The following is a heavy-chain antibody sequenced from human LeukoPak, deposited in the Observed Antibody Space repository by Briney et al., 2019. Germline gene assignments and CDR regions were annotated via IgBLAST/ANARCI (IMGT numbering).Heavy chain of an antibody. J-gene: IGHJ4*02. Sequence: PGGSLRLSCAASGFTFSRYSMNWVRQAPGKGLEWVSIIASGGGHPYYGDSVRGRFTISRDNAKNSLYLQMNSLRAEDTAVYYRATGYDYIYWGQGILVTVSS. V-gene: IGHV3-21*01. D-gene: IGHD5-12*01. CDR3: ATGYDYIY. CDR2: IASGGGHP. CDR1: GFTFSRYS.